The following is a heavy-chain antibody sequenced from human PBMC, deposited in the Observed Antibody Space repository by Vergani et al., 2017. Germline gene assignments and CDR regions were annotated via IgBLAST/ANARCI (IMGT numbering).Heavy chain of an antibody. CDR3: ASXGIGLGYCRSTSCYGGYNWFDP. J-gene: IGHJ5*02. CDR2: IIPIFGTA. Sequence: QVQLVQSGAEVKKPGSSVKVSCKASGGTFSSYAISWVRQAPGQGLEWMGGIIPIFGTANYAQKFQGRVTITADESTSTAYMELSSLRSEDTAVYYCASXGIGLGYCRSTSCYGGYNWFDPWGQGTLVTVSS. D-gene: IGHD2-2*01. CDR1: GGTFSSYA. V-gene: IGHV1-69*01.